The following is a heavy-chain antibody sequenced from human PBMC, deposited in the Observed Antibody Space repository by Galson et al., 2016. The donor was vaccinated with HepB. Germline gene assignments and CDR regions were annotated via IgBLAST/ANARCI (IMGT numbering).Heavy chain of an antibody. J-gene: IGHJ6*02. Sequence: SLRLSCAASGFTFDDYTMHWVRQAPGKGLDWVSLISWDGGSTYYADSVKGRFTISRDNSKNSLYLQMNSLRPEDTAFYYCARQDSYYYYAMDVWGLGTTVTVSS. CDR2: ISWDGGST. CDR3: ARQDSYYYYAMDV. CDR1: GFTFDDYT. V-gene: IGHV3-43*01.